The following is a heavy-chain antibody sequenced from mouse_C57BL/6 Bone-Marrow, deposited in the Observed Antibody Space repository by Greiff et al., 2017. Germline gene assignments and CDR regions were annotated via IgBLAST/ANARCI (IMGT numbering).Heavy chain of an antibody. D-gene: IGHD1-1*01. J-gene: IGHJ3*01. CDR1: GFNIKDYY. Sequence: VQLQQSGAELVRPGASVKLSCTASGFNIKDYYMHWVKQRPEQGLEWIGWIDPENGDTEYASKFQGKATITADTSSNTAYLQRSRLTSEAVAVYYCNTGCYYEGIAYWGQGTLVTVSA. CDR2: IDPENGDT. CDR3: NTGCYYEGIAY. V-gene: IGHV14-4*01.